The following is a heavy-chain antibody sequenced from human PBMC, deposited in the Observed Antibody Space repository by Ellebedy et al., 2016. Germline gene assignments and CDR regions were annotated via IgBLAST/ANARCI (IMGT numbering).Heavy chain of an antibody. Sequence: SETLSLXXTVSGGSISSYYWTWIRQPPGKGLEWIGYIHYSGSTKYNPSLKSRVTISVDTSKNQFSLKLSSVTAADTAVYYCARGLGYISNFFAYWGQGTLVTVSS. CDR2: IHYSGST. J-gene: IGHJ4*02. V-gene: IGHV4-59*12. CDR1: GGSISSYY. CDR3: ARGLGYISNFFAY. D-gene: IGHD6-13*01.